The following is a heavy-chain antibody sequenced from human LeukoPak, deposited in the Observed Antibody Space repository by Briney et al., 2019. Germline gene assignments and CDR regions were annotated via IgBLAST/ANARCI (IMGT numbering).Heavy chain of an antibody. J-gene: IGHJ4*02. CDR1: GYTFTAYN. CDR3: ATSPTSDSPGY. V-gene: IGHV1-69*13. Sequence: SVKVSCKASGYTFTAYNMDWVRQAPGQGLEWMGGIIPILATANYAQKFQGRVTITADESTSTAYMELSSLRSEDTAVYYCATSPTSDSPGYWGQGTLVTVSS. CDR2: IIPILATA. D-gene: IGHD2-21*02.